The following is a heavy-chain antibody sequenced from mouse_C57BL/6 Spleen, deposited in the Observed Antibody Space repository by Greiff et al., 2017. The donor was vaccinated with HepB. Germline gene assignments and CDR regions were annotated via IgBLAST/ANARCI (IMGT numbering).Heavy chain of an antibody. D-gene: IGHD2-4*01. V-gene: IGHV1-55*01. CDR3: ARSGAYYDYAGWFAY. J-gene: IGHJ3*01. CDR2: IYPGSGST. Sequence: QVQLQQPGAELVKPGASVKMSCKASGYTFTSYWITWVKQRPGQGLEWIGDIYPGSGSTNYNEKFKSKATLTVDTSSSTAYMQLSSLTSEDSAVYYCARSGAYYDYAGWFAYWGQGTLVTVSA. CDR1: GYTFTSYW.